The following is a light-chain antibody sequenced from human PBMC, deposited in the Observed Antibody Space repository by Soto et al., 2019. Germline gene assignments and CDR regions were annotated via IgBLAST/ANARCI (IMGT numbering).Light chain of an antibody. Sequence: EIVLTQSPATLALSPGERATLSCRASQSVSSYLAWYQQKPGQAPRLLIYDASNRATGIPARFSGSGSGTDFTLTISSLEPEDSAVYYCQQRHMWPITFGRGTRLEIK. CDR1: QSVSSY. CDR3: QQRHMWPIT. V-gene: IGKV3-11*01. J-gene: IGKJ5*01. CDR2: DAS.